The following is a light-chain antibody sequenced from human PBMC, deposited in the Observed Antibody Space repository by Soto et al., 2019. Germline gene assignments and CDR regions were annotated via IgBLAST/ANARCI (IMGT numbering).Light chain of an antibody. V-gene: IGKV3-20*01. CDR2: GAS. CDR1: QSISSTY. CDR3: QHYGRSLTWT. J-gene: IGKJ1*01. Sequence: EIVFTQSPGTLSFSPGERATLSCRASQSISSTYLAWYQQKPGQAPRLLVYGASSRATGTPDRFSGSGSGTDFTLTISRLEPEDFAVYYCQHYGRSLTWTLGQGTKVDIK.